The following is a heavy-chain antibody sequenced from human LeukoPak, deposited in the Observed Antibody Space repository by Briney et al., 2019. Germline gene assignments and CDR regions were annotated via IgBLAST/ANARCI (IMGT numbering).Heavy chain of an antibody. J-gene: IGHJ5*02. CDR1: GGSFSGYY. V-gene: IGHV4-34*01. CDR3: ARVGSSGWYGWFDP. CDR2: INHSGST. Sequence: NPSETLSLTCAVYGGSFSGYYWSWIRQPPGKGLEWIGEINHSGSTNYNPSLKSRVTISVDTSKNQFSLKLSSVTAADTAVYYCARVGSSGWYGWFDPWGQGTLVTVSS. D-gene: IGHD6-19*01.